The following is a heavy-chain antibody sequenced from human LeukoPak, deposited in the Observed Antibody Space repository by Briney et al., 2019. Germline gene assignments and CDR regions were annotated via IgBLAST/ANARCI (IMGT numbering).Heavy chain of an antibody. CDR1: GFTFSSYA. D-gene: IGHD2-8*01. Sequence: GGSLRLSCAASGFTFSSYAMSWVRQAPGKGLEWVANIKQDGSEKYYVDSVKGRFTISRDNAKNSLYLQMNSLRAEDTAVYYCARDFGSPFCTNGVCRATDYWGQGTLVTVSS. J-gene: IGHJ4*02. CDR3: ARDFGSPFCTNGVCRATDY. V-gene: IGHV3-7*01. CDR2: IKQDGSEK.